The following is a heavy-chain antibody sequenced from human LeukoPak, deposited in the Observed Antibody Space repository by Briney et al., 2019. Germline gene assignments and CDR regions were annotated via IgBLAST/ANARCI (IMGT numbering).Heavy chain of an antibody. CDR2: ISSSSSTI. V-gene: IGHV3-48*01. CDR3: ARDCSGGSCYSTYYGMDA. J-gene: IGHJ6*02. Sequence: GGSLRLSCAASGFTFSSYSMNWVRQAPGKGLEWVSYISSSSSTIYYADSVKGRFTISRDNAKNSLYLQMNSLRAEDTAVYYCARDCSGGSCYSTYYGMDAWGQGTTVTVSS. CDR1: GFTFSSYS. D-gene: IGHD2-15*01.